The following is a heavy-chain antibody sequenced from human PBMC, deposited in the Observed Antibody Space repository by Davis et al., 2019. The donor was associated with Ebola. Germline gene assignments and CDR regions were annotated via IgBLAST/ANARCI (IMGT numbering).Heavy chain of an antibody. J-gene: IGHJ4*02. V-gene: IGHV1-69*13. D-gene: IGHD3-10*01. CDR3: ARDYNYYGSGSYYKPSGY. Sequence: SVKVSCKASGGTFSSYAISWVRQAPGQGLEWMGGIIPIFGTANYAQKFQGRVTITADESTSTAYMELSSLRSEDTAVYYCARDYNYYGSGSYYKPSGYWGQGTLVTVSS. CDR2: IIPIFGTA. CDR1: GGTFSSYA.